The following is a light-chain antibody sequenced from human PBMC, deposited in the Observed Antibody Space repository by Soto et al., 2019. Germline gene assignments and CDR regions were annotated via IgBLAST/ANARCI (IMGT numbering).Light chain of an antibody. CDR2: EVS. CDR3: SSYTSSSTLV. J-gene: IGLJ1*01. CDR1: SSDVGGYNY. Sequence: QPVLTQPASVSGSPGQSITISCTGTSSDVGGYNYVSWYQQHPGKAPKLMIYEVSNRLSGVSNRFSGSKSGNTASLTISGLQAEDEADYYCSSYTSSSTLVFGTGTKLTVL. V-gene: IGLV2-14*01.